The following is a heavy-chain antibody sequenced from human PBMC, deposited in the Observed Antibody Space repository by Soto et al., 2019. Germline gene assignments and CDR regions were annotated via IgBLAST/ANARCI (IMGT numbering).Heavy chain of an antibody. V-gene: IGHV3-48*01. J-gene: IGHJ6*02. CDR1: GFTFSSYS. Sequence: GGSLRLSCAASGFTFSSYSMNWVRQAPGKGLEWVSYISSSSSTIYYADSVKGRFTISRDNAKNSLYLQMNSLRAEDTAVYYCARDHRVGATTALELSRYYYGMDVWGQGTTVTVSS. CDR3: ARDHRVGATTALELSRYYYGMDV. CDR2: ISSSSSTI. D-gene: IGHD1-26*01.